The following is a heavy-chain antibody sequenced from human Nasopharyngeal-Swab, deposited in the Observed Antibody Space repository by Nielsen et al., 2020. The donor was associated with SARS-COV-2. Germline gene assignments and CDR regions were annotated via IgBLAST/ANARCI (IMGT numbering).Heavy chain of an antibody. Sequence: SETLSPTSTVSRGSISGYYWSWIRQRPGKGLEWIGSLSYSGRTNYNPSLKSRVTISLATSMNQLSLTLYSLTAADTAVYYCARDDNWGGDAFDTWGQGTVVTVSS. V-gene: IGHV4-59*12. CDR1: RGSISGYY. CDR3: ARDDNWGGDAFDT. D-gene: IGHD1-1*01. J-gene: IGHJ3*02. CDR2: LSYSGRT.